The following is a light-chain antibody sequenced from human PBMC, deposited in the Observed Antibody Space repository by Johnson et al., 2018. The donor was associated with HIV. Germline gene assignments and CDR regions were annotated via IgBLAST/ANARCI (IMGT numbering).Light chain of an antibody. CDR1: SSNIGNNF. V-gene: IGLV1-51*02. J-gene: IGLJ1*01. CDR3: GTWDSSLSNFV. CDR2: ANN. Sequence: QPVLTQPPSVSAAPGQKVTISCSGSSSNIGNNFVSWYQQLPGTAPKLLIYANNKRPSGIADRFSGSKSGTSATLGITGLQTGDEADYYCGTWDSSLSNFVFGIGTKVSVL.